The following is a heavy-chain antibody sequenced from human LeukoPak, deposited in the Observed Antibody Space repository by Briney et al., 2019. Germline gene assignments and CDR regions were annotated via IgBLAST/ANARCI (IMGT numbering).Heavy chain of an antibody. D-gene: IGHD6-13*01. V-gene: IGHV4-34*01. Sequence: SETLSLTCAVYGGSSSGYYWSWIRQPPGKGLEWIGEINHSGSTNYNPSLKSRVTISVDTSKNQFSLKLSSVTAADTAVYYCARGPGGSSWYRFDYWGQGTLVTVSS. CDR1: GGSSSGYY. J-gene: IGHJ4*02. CDR3: ARGPGGSSWYRFDY. CDR2: INHSGST.